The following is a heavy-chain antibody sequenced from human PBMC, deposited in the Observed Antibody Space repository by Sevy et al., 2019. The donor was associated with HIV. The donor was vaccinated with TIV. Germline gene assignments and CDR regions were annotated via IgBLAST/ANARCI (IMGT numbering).Heavy chain of an antibody. CDR1: GFTFSDYY. CDR3: ARDRTSRKRALFTYYYYYYMDV. CDR2: ISSSGSTI. D-gene: IGHD1-7*01. V-gene: IGHV3-11*01. J-gene: IGHJ6*03. Sequence: GGSLRLSCAASGFTFSDYYMSWIRQAPGKGLEWVSYISSSGSTIYYADSVKGRFTISRDNAKNSLYLQMNSLRAEDTAVYYCARDRTSRKRALFTYYYYYYMDVWGKGTTVTVSS.